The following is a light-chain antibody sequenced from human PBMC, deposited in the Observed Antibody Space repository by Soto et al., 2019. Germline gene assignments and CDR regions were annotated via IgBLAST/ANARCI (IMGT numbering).Light chain of an antibody. V-gene: IGLV1-40*01. CDR3: HSYDSSLYGYV. J-gene: IGLJ1*01. Sequence: QSVLTQPPSGSGAPGQRVTISCTGTSANIGAGYDVHWYQQLPGTAPKLLIYANTNRPSGVPDRFSGSKSGTSASLAITGLQAEDEADYYCHSYDSSLYGYVFGSGSKVT. CDR2: ANT. CDR1: SANIGAGYD.